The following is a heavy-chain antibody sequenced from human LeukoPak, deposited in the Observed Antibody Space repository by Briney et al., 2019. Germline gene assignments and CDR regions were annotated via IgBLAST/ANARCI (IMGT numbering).Heavy chain of an antibody. Sequence: SVKVSCKASGGTFSSYAISWVRQAPGQGLEWMGGIIPIFGTANYAQKFQGRVTITADKSTSTAYMELSSLRSEDTAVYYCARDSTNYGDYAEYYFDYWGQGTLVTVSS. V-gene: IGHV1-69*06. CDR1: GGTFSSYA. CDR2: IIPIFGTA. J-gene: IGHJ4*02. D-gene: IGHD4-17*01. CDR3: ARDSTNYGDYAEYYFDY.